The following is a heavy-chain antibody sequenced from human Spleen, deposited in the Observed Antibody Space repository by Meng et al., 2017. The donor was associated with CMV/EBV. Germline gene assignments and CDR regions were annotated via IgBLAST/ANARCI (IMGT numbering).Heavy chain of an antibody. D-gene: IGHD2-2*02. CDR2: INPDSGGT. J-gene: IGHJ4*02. CDR3: AREGWCNSGSCYSLDY. CDR1: GYTFAGYY. V-gene: IGHV1-2*02. Sequence: ASVKVSCKASGYTFAGYYIHWVRQAPGQGLEWMGWINPDSGGTDYAQKFRGRVTMTRDTSITTAYMGLSRLTSDDTAVYYCAREGWCNSGSCYSLDYWGQGTLVTVSS.